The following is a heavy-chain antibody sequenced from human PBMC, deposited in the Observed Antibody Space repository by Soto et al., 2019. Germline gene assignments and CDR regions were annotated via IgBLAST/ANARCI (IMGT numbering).Heavy chain of an antibody. Sequence: QVQLVQSGAEVKKPGASVKVSCKASGYTFTSYGISWGRQAPGQGLEWMGWISAYNGNTNYAQKLQGRVTMTTDTSTSTAYMELRTLRYDDTAVYYCARDDIVLVPADILNGMDVWGQGTTVTVS. V-gene: IGHV1-18*01. CDR1: GYTFTSYG. D-gene: IGHD2-2*02. CDR3: ARDDIVLVPADILNGMDV. CDR2: ISAYNGNT. J-gene: IGHJ6*02.